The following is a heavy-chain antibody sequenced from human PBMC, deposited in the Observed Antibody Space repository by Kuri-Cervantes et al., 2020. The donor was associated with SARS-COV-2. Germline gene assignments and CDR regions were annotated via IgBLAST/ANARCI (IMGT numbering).Heavy chain of an antibody. D-gene: IGHD3-3*01. CDR1: GFTFSSYA. CDR2: ISGSGGST. V-gene: IGHV3-23*01. CDR3: ARNDFWSGYYFDY. Sequence: GESLKISCAASGFTFSSYAMSWVRQAPGKGLEWVSAISGSGGSTYYADSVKGQFTISRENAKNSLYLQMNSLRAEDTAVYYCARNDFWSGYYFDYWGQGTLVTVSS. J-gene: IGHJ4*02.